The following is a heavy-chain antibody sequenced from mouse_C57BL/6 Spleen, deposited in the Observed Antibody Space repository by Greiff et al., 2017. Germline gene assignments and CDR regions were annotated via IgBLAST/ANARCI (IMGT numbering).Heavy chain of an antibody. CDR2: IHPNSGSN. V-gene: IGHV1-64*01. CDR3: ARGRGSSYGYFDV. J-gene: IGHJ1*03. D-gene: IGHD1-1*01. CDR1: GYTFTSYW. Sequence: QVQLQQSGAELVKPGASVKLSCKASGYTFTSYWMHWVKQRPGQGLEWIGMIHPNSGSNNYNEKFKSKATLTVDKSSSTAYMQLSSLTSEDSAVYYCARGRGSSYGYFDVWGTGTTVTVSS.